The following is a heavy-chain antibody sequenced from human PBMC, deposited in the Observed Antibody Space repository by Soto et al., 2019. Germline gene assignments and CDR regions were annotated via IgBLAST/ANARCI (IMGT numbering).Heavy chain of an antibody. J-gene: IGHJ4*02. D-gene: IGHD1-7*01. CDR3: ARDGIGGTVFRGFCDY. CDR2: IWYEGSNK. CDR1: GSIFSGYG. V-gene: IGHV3-33*01. Sequence: QKYLVESGGGVVQPGGSLRLSCVASGSIFSGYGMHWVRQAPGKGLEWVAGIWYEGSNKYYADSVKGRFNISSDNSKNMLYLQMDSLRAEDTAVYYCARDGIGGTVFRGFCDYWGQGTLVTVSS.